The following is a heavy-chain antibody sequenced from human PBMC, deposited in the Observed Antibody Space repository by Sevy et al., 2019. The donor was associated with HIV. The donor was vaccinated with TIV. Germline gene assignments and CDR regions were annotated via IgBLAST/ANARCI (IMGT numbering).Heavy chain of an antibody. D-gene: IGHD3-10*01. CDR2: ISSSSSYI. J-gene: IGHJ6*02. CDR3: ARDRDGSGSSGGYGMDV. Sequence: GGSLRLSYVGSEFTFSSYSMTWVRQAPGKGLEWVSSISSSSSYIYYADSVKGRFTISRDNTKKSLSLQMNSLRAEDTAVYYCARDRDGSGSSGGYGMDVWGQGTTVTVSS. CDR1: EFTFSSYS. V-gene: IGHV3-21*01.